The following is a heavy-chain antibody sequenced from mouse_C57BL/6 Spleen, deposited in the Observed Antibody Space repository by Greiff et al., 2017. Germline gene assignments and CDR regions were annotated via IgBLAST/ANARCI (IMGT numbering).Heavy chain of an antibody. CDR1: GYTFTSYW. D-gene: IGHD3-2*02. J-gene: IGHJ2*01. V-gene: IGHV1-61*01. Sequence: VQLQQPGAELVRPGSSVKLSCKASGYTFTSYWMDWVKQRPGQGLEWIGNIYPSDSETHYNQKFKDKATLTVDKSSSTAYMQLSSLTSEDSAVYYCARKGGGQLRLLDYWGQGTTLTVSS. CDR3: ARKGGGQLRLLDY. CDR2: IYPSDSET.